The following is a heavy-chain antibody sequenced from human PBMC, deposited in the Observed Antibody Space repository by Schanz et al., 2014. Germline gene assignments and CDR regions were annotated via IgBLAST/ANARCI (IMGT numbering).Heavy chain of an antibody. CDR1: GFTFSSHW. D-gene: IGHD1-1*01. J-gene: IGHJ4*02. V-gene: IGHV3-74*01. CDR2: INSVGSNT. CDR3: ARDRRNDDLDY. Sequence: EVQLVQSGGGLVQPGGSLRLSCAASGFTFSSHWMHWVRQDPGKGLVWVARINSVGSNTDYADSVTGRFTISRDNAKNTLYLQMNTLRAEDTAVYYCARDRRNDDLDYWGQGTLVTVSS.